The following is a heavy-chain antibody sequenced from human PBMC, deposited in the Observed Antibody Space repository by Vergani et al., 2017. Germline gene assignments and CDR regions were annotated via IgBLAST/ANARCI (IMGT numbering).Heavy chain of an antibody. CDR1: GGSFSGYY. Sequence: QVQLQQWGAGLLKPSETLSLTCAVYGGSFSGYYWSWIRQPPGKGLEWIGEINHSGSTNYNPSLKSRVTISVDTSKNQFSLKLSSVTAADTAVYYCAGTPGIAAAGTGWFDPWGQGTLVTVSS. J-gene: IGHJ5*02. V-gene: IGHV4-34*01. D-gene: IGHD6-13*01. CDR3: AGTPGIAAAGTGWFDP. CDR2: INHSGST.